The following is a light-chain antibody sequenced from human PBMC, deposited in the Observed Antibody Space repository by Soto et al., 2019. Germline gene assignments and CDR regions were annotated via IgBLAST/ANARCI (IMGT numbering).Light chain of an antibody. J-gene: IGKJ4*01. CDR3: LQSYTTRRT. CDR1: QSISSW. Sequence: DIQMTQSPSTLSASVGDRVTITCRTSQSISSWLAWYQQKPGKAPTLLIYGASNLQSGVPSRFSGSGSGTDFTLTISRLQADDFATYYCLQSYTTRRTFGGGTKVDIK. V-gene: IGKV1-39*01. CDR2: GAS.